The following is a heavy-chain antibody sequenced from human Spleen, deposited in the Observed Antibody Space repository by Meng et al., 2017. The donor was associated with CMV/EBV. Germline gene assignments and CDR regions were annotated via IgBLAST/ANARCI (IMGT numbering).Heavy chain of an antibody. CDR3: ATAAYCGGDCYRVHPLYDH. J-gene: IGHJ5*02. CDR2: ISSYNTNA. Sequence: ASVKVSCKTSGFPFNSYVVTWVRQAPEKGLEWVGWISSYNTNANYAQKLQGRVTMTTDTSTNIAYLELRGPRSDDTAVYYCATAAYCGGDCYRVHPLYDHWGQGTLVTVSS. V-gene: IGHV1-18*01. D-gene: IGHD2-21*01. CDR1: GFPFNSYV.